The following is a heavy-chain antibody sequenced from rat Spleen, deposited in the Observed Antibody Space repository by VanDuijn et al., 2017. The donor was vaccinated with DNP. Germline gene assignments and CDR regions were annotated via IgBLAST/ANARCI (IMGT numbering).Heavy chain of an antibody. Sequence: EVQLQESGPGLVKPSQSLSLTCSVTGYSITTNYKWSWIRKFPGNGLEWMGYINSAGSTNYNPSLKSRFSITRDTSKDQFFLQVNSVATEDTATYYCAVQLGVFDYWGQGTLVTVSS. CDR3: AVQLGVFDY. CDR2: INSAGST. V-gene: IGHV3-3*01. CDR1: GYSITTNYK. J-gene: IGHJ3*01. D-gene: IGHD5-1*01.